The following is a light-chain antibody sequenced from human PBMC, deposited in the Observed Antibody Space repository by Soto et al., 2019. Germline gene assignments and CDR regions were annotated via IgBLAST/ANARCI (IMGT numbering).Light chain of an antibody. CDR3: HQYGSSPT. CDR1: QSVSSNY. V-gene: IGKV3-20*01. J-gene: IGKJ3*01. CDR2: GAS. Sequence: ESVLTQSPGTLSLSPGERATLSCRASQSVSSNYLAWYQQKPGQAPRLLIYGASTGATGIPDRFSGSGSGTVFTLTISRLEPEDFAVYYCHQYGSSPTFGPGTKVDIK.